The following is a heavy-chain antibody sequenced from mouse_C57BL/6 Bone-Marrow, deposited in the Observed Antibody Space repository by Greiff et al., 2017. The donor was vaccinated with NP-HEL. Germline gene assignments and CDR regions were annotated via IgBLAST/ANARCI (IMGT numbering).Heavy chain of an antibody. D-gene: IGHD4-1*02. CDR3: ARHLNWDYYFDY. CDR1: GYTFTEYT. J-gene: IGHJ2*01. Sequence: VKVVESGAELVKPGASVKLSCKASGYTFTEYTIHWVKQRSGQGLEWIGWFYPGSGSIKYNEKFKDKATLTADKSSSTVYMELSRLTSEDSAVYFCARHLNWDYYFDYWGQGTTLTVSS. CDR2: FYPGSGSI. V-gene: IGHV1-62-2*01.